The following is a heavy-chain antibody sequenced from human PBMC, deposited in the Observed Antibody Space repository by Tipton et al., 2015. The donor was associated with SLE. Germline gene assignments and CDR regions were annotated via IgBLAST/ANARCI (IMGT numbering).Heavy chain of an antibody. CDR3: AKDWGGYGMDV. Sequence: SLRLSCAASGFTFDDYAMHWVRQAPGKGLEWVAFVSHDGNGKTYADSVKGRFTISRDNSKNTLDLQMNRLAPEDTALYYCAKDWGGYGMDVWGNGTTVTVSS. J-gene: IGHJ6*04. D-gene: IGHD2-21*01. CDR2: VSHDGNGK. V-gene: IGHV3-30*18. CDR1: GFTFDDYA.